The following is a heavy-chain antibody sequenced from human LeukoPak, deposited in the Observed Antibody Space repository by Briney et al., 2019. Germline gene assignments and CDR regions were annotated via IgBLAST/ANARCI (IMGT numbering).Heavy chain of an antibody. V-gene: IGHV3-23*01. Sequence: GGSLRLSCAASGFTFSTYAMSWVRQAPGKGLEWVSAIRGGGATTYYADSVKGRFTISRDNSKNALYLQMNSLRAEDTAVYYCASHGITMEEHFQHWGQGTLVTVSS. J-gene: IGHJ1*01. CDR1: GFTFSTYA. D-gene: IGHD3-10*01. CDR2: IRGGGATT. CDR3: ASHGITMEEHFQH.